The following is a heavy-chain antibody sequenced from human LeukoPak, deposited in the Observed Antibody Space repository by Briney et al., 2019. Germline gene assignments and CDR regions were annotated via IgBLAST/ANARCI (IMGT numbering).Heavy chain of an antibody. J-gene: IGHJ3*02. V-gene: IGHV3-21*06. CDR3: ATRVTIDSDGAFDI. CDR2: ISSTSNHR. Sequence: PGGTLRLSCAVSGFTFRSFSMTWVRQAPGKGLEWVAAISSTSNHRYHADSMQGRFSISRDNDKNSLFLPMNSLISEDTALYYCATRVTIDSDGAFDIWGQGTLVTVSS. CDR1: GFTFRSFS. D-gene: IGHD5-24*01.